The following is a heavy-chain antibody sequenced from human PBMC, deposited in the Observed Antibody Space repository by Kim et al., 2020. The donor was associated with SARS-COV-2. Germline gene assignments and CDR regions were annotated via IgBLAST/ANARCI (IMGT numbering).Heavy chain of an antibody. CDR2: INPNSGGT. D-gene: IGHD2-2*01. V-gene: IGHV1-2*06. Sequence: ASVKVSCKASGYTFTGYYMHWVRQAPGQGLEWMGRINPNSGGTNYAQKFQGRVTMTRDTSISTAYMELSRLRSDDTAVYYCAREEVGYCSSTSCYALSAPTTTYGMDVWGQGTPVTVSS. CDR3: AREEVGYCSSTSCYALSAPTTTYGMDV. J-gene: IGHJ6*02. CDR1: GYTFTGYY.